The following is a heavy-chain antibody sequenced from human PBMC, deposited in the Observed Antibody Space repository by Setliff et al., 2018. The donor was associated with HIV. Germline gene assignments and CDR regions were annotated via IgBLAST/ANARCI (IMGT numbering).Heavy chain of an antibody. V-gene: IGHV1-69-2*01. CDR2: IDPEDGET. CDR1: GYTLSEYY. Sequence: ASVKVSCKASGYTLSEYYMHWVQQAPGKGLEWMGRIDPEDGETLYAEKFRGRVTMTDDMSTNTAYLELGSLRSEDTAVYYCATFLFRDSTDPYYRPPGDFPLYYFDYWAQGTLVTVSS. CDR3: ATFLFRDSTDPYYRPPGDFPLYYFDY. J-gene: IGHJ4*02. D-gene: IGHD3-10*01.